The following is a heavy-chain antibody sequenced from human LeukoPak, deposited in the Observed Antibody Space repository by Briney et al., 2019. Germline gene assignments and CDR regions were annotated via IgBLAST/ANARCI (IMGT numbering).Heavy chain of an antibody. CDR2: INPNSGGT. J-gene: IGHJ4*02. CDR1: GYTFTGYY. CDR3: APSGRGGPYYFDY. D-gene: IGHD3-10*01. V-gene: IGHV1-2*02. Sequence: GASVKVSCKASGYTFTGYYMHWVRQAPGQGLEWMGWINPNSGGTNYAQKFQGRVTMTRDTSISTAYMELSRLRSDHTAVYYCAPSGRGGPYYFDYWGQGTLVTVSS.